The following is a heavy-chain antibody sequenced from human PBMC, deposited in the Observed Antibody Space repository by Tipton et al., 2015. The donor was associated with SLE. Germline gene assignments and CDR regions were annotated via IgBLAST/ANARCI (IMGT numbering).Heavy chain of an antibody. CDR1: GGSISSYY. Sequence: TLSLTCTVSGGSISSYYWSWIRQPPGKGLEWIGYIHYSGSTNYNPSLKSRVTISVDTSKNQFSLKLSSVTAADTAVYYCARSGSYPYYYYYMDVWGKGTTVTVSS. D-gene: IGHD1-26*01. CDR2: IHYSGST. CDR3: ARSGSYPYYYYYMDV. V-gene: IGHV4-59*01. J-gene: IGHJ6*03.